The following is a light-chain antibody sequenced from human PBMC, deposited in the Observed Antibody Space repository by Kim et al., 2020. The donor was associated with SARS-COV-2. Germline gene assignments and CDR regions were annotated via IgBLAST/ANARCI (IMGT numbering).Light chain of an antibody. CDR2: DTS. CDR3: LLSYRDPRGV. Sequence: GGTFTLPCDPNSGSVTGDQYPYGIQQKPGQAPRTLIFDTSRSPSWTPARFSGSLLGARAALTLSGAQPEDEADYYCLLSYRDPRGVFGGGTQLTVL. CDR1: SGSVTGDQY. J-gene: IGLJ3*02. V-gene: IGLV7-46*01.